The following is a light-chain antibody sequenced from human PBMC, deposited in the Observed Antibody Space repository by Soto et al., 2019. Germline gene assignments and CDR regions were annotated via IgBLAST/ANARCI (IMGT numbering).Light chain of an antibody. CDR1: QTVTSTF. CDR3: QQRSNWPPWT. CDR2: GAS. J-gene: IGKJ1*01. V-gene: IGKV3-11*01. Sequence: IVLTQSPGTLSLSPGERATLSCRASQTVTSTFLSWYQQKPGQAPRLLIYGASTRATGIPARFSGSGSRTDFTLTISSLEPEDFAVYYCQQRSNWPPWTFGQGTKVAIK.